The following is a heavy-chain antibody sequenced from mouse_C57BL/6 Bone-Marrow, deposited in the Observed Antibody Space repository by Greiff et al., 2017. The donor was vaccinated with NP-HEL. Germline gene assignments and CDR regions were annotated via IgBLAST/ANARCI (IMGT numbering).Heavy chain of an antibody. J-gene: IGHJ3*01. CDR2: IYPRSGHT. CDR1: GYTFTSYG. CDR3: ARLYYYGSSYWFAY. Sequence: QVQLQQSGAELARPGASVKLSCKASGYTFTSYGISWVKQRTGQGLEWIGEIYPRSGHTYYNEKFKGKATLTADKSSSTAYMELRSLTSEDSAVYFCARLYYYGSSYWFAYWGQGTLVTVSA. D-gene: IGHD1-1*01. V-gene: IGHV1-81*01.